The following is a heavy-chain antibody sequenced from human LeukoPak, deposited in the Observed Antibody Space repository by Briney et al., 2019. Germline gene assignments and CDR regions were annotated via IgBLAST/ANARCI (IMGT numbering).Heavy chain of an antibody. D-gene: IGHD5-18*01. CDR1: GGTFSSYA. CDR2: MNPNSGNT. V-gene: IGHV1-8*02. J-gene: IGHJ4*02. Sequence: GASVKVSCKASGGTFSSYAISWVRQATGQGLEWMGWMNPNSGNTGYAQKFQGRVTMTRNTSISTAYMELSSLRSEDTAVYYCARVDDGYSYGHEIDYWGQGTLVTVSS. CDR3: ARVDDGYSYGHEIDY.